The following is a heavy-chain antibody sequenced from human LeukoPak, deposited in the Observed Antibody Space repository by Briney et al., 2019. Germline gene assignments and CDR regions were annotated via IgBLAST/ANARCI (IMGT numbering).Heavy chain of an antibody. CDR1: GFTFSSYG. CDR3: ASERGGDYSNY. Sequence: GGSLRLSCAASGFTFSSYGMHWVRQAPGKGLEWVAVIWYDGSNKYYADSVKGRFTISRDNSKNTLYLQMNSLRAEDTAVYYCASERGGDYSNYWGQGTLVTVSP. V-gene: IGHV3-33*01. CDR2: IWYDGSNK. D-gene: IGHD4-11*01. J-gene: IGHJ4*02.